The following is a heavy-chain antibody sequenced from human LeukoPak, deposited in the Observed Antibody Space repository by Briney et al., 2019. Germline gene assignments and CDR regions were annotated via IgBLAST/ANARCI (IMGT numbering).Heavy chain of an antibody. Sequence: SGTLSLTCAVSGGCISSSNWWSWVRQPPGKGLEWIGEIYHSGSTNYNPSLKSRVTISVDKSKNQFSLKLSSVTAADTAVYYCAREENSSSWYKYFDYWGQGTLVTVSS. V-gene: IGHV4-4*02. CDR1: GGCISSSNW. D-gene: IGHD6-13*01. CDR3: AREENSSSWYKYFDY. J-gene: IGHJ4*02. CDR2: IYHSGST.